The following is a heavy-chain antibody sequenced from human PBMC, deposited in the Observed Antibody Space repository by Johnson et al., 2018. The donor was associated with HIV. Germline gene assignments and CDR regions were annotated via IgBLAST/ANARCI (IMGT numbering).Heavy chain of an antibody. CDR3: AKDFNWGYSTRTFAPSCAFDF. D-gene: IGHD6-13*01. V-gene: IGHV3-23*04. CDR1: GFTFSSYA. CDR2: ISGSGGST. Sequence: EVQLVESGGGLVQPGGSLRLSCAASGFTFSSYAMSWVRQAPGKGLAWVSGISGSGGSTYYADSVKGRFTMSRDNSKDTVYLQMNSLKAEDTAVYYCAKDFNWGYSTRTFAPSCAFDFWGQWTMVTVSS. J-gene: IGHJ3*01.